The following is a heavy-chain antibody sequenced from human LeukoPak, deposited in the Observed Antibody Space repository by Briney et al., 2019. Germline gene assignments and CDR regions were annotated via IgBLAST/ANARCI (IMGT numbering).Heavy chain of an antibody. Sequence: GGSLRLSCAASGFTFSSYSMNWVRQAPGKGLEWVSSISSSSSYIYYADSVKGRFTISRDNAKNSLYLQMNSLRAEDTAVYYCVVASYYYDTSGYVDSWGQGTLVTVSS. V-gene: IGHV3-21*01. CDR2: ISSSSSYI. CDR1: GFTFSSYS. J-gene: IGHJ4*02. CDR3: VVASYYYDTSGYVDS. D-gene: IGHD3-22*01.